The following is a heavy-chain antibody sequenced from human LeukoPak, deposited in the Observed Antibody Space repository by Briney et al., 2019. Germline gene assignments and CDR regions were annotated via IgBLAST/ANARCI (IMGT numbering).Heavy chain of an antibody. CDR2: IYGGDNP. J-gene: IGHJ6*02. D-gene: IGHD2-2*02. Sequence: GGSLRLSCAASGFIVSSDYMTWVRQAPGKGLEWVSVIYGGDNPYYADSVKGRFTISRDNSKNTLYLQMNTLRAEDTAVYYCARDNIGYCSSTSCYTSSYYGMDVWGQGTTVTVSS. V-gene: IGHV3-66*01. CDR1: GFIVSSDY. CDR3: ARDNIGYCSSTSCYTSSYYGMDV.